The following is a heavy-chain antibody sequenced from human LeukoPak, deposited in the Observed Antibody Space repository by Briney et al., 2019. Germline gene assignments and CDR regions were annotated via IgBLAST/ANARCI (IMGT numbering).Heavy chain of an antibody. CDR3: GRAIRFCSDGSCSLGAFDI. Sequence: GGSLRLSCAASGFTFSSYDMHWVRQGTGKGLEWVSGIGSGFDTYYADSVKGRFTISRENAKNSLYLQLNSLGAGDTAVYYCGRAIRFCSDGSCSLGAFDIWGQGTMVTVSS. CDR2: IGSGFDT. CDR1: GFTFSSYD. V-gene: IGHV3-13*04. D-gene: IGHD2-15*01. J-gene: IGHJ3*02.